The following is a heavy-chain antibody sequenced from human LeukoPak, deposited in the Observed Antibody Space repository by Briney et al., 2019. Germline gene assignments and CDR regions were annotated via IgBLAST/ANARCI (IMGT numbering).Heavy chain of an antibody. Sequence: SETLSLTCTVSGASISGSGYYWGWIRQPPGKGLEWIGNIYDSGSTYYNASLQSRVTISVDTSKNQFSLKLSSVTAADTAVYYCARGTLDGYNSLYYYYMDVWGKGTTVTVSS. V-gene: IGHV4-39*07. J-gene: IGHJ6*03. D-gene: IGHD5-24*01. CDR2: IYDSGST. CDR1: GASISGSGYY. CDR3: ARGTLDGYNSLYYYYMDV.